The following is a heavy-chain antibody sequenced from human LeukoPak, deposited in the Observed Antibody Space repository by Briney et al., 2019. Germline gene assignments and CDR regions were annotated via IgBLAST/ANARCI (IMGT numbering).Heavy chain of an antibody. D-gene: IGHD3-10*01. V-gene: IGHV3-23*01. CDR1: GFTFNNYL. CDR2: LFTGGGRT. CDR3: AKECDYSPGHKFDL. Sequence: GGSLRLSCAASGFTFNNYLMSWVRQAPGKGLEWVSVLFTGGGRTLYADSVKGRFTISGGTSRTTLYLQMNGLRAEDTAVYYCAKECDYSPGHKFDLWGQGTLVTVSS. J-gene: IGHJ4*02.